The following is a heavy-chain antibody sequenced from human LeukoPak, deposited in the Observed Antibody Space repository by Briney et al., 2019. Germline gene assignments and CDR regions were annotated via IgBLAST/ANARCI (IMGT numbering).Heavy chain of an antibody. D-gene: IGHD3-22*01. V-gene: IGHV4-30-4*01. Sequence: PSETLSLTCTVSGGSISSGDYYWSWIRQPPGKGLEWIGNIYYSGSTYYNPSLKSRVTISVDTSKNQFSLKLSSVAAADTAVYYCAKLGGYYYERDRYYFVYWGQGALVTVSS. CDR2: IYYSGST. J-gene: IGHJ4*02. CDR3: AKLGGYYYERDRYYFVY. CDR1: GGSISSGDYY.